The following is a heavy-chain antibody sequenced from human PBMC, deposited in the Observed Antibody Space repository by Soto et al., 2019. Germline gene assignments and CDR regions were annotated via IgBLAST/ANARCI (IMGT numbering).Heavy chain of an antibody. CDR2: ISYDGSNK. Sequence: QLQLVESGGGVVQPGRSLRLSCAASGSNFSNYIMHWVRQAPGKGLEWVAFISYDGSNKDYADSVEGRFTISRDNSKSTLYLQLSSLRPEDTAVYYCAGGDNYYALGVWGQGTTVTVSS. D-gene: IGHD2-15*01. CDR1: GSNFSNYI. V-gene: IGHV3-30-3*01. J-gene: IGHJ6*02. CDR3: AGGDNYYALGV.